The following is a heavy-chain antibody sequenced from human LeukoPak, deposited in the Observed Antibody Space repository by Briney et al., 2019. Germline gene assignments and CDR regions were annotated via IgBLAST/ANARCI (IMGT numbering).Heavy chain of an antibody. D-gene: IGHD5-24*01. J-gene: IGHJ3*02. Sequence: GASVKVPCKASGYTFTGYYMHWVRQAPGQGLEWMGWINPNSGGTNYAQKFQGRVTMTRDASISTAYMELSRLRSDDTAVYYCARVEMATIGVGFDIWGQGTMVTVSS. CDR2: INPNSGGT. CDR3: ARVEMATIGVGFDI. CDR1: GYTFTGYY. V-gene: IGHV1-2*02.